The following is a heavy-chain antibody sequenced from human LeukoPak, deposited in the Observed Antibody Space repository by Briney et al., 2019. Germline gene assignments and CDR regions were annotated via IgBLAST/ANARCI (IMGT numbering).Heavy chain of an antibody. CDR2: ISYSGST. CDR3: ARHPELYFFDY. Sequence: SETLSLTCTVSGGSISSGGYYWSWIRQHPGKGLEWIGYISYSGSTNYNPSLKSRVTISADTSKNQVSLTLSSVTAADTAVYYCARHPELYFFDYWGQGTLVTVSS. D-gene: IGHD3-10*01. V-gene: IGHV4-61*08. CDR1: GGSISSGGYY. J-gene: IGHJ4*02.